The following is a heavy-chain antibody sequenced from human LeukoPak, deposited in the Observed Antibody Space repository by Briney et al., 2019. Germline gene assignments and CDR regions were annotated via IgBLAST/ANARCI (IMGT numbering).Heavy chain of an antibody. CDR3: ARDDVIQVRRVIPLDY. CDR2: ISSSSSTI. J-gene: IGHJ4*02. Sequence: AGGSLRLSCAASGFTFSSYSMNWVRQAPGKGLEWVSSISSSSSTIYYADSVKGRFTISRDNAKNSLYLQMNSLRDEDTAVYYCARDDVIQVRRVIPLDYWGQGTLVTVSS. V-gene: IGHV3-48*02. CDR1: GFTFSSYS. D-gene: IGHD3-10*01.